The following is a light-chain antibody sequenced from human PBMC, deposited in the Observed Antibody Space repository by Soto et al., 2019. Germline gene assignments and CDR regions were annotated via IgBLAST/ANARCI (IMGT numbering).Light chain of an antibody. CDR2: SHN. V-gene: IGLV1-47*02. Sequence: QSVLTQPPSASGTPGQRVTISCSGSSSNIGTNYVYWYQQLPGTAPKLLIYSHNQRPSGVPDRFSGSKSGTSASLAISGLXXXXXXXXXXAAWDDRLRGPVFGGGTKLTVL. CDR3: AAWDDRLRGPV. CDR1: SSNIGTNY. J-gene: IGLJ2*01.